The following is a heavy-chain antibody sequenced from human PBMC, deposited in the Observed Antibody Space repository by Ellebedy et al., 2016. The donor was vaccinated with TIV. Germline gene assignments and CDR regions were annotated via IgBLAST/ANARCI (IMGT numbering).Heavy chain of an antibody. CDR3: ARHVKGGILTGYPLFDY. V-gene: IGHV4-59*08. Sequence: MPGGSLRLSCTVSGGSISSYYWSWIRQPPGKGLEWIGYIYYSGSTNYNPSLKSRVTISVDTSKNQFSLKLSSVTAADTAVYYCARHVKGGILTGYPLFDYWGQGTLVTVSS. CDR2: IYYSGST. D-gene: IGHD3-9*01. J-gene: IGHJ4*02. CDR1: GGSISSYY.